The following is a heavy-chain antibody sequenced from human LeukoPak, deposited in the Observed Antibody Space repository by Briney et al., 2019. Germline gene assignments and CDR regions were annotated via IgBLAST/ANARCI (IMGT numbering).Heavy chain of an antibody. CDR3: ARDSDWEMATIASGVFDL. Sequence: GGSLRLSCAASGVTFSSYWMSWVRQAPGKGLEWVANIKEDGTEKYYVDSVKGRFTISRDNAKNSLYLQMNSLRAEDTAVYYCARDSDWEMATIASGVFDLWGRGALVTVSS. D-gene: IGHD5-24*01. CDR2: IKEDGTEK. V-gene: IGHV3-7*01. J-gene: IGHJ2*01. CDR1: GVTFSSYW.